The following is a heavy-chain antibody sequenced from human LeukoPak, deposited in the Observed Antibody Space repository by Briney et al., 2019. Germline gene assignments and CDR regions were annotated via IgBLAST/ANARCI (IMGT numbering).Heavy chain of an antibody. CDR2: INTDGSST. J-gene: IGHJ4*02. Sequence: PGGSLRLSCAASGFTFSSYWMHWVRQAPGKGLVWVSRINTDGSSTSYADSVKGRFTISRDNAKNTLYLQMNSLRAEDTAVYYCARAGLYSGSGLDFWGQGTLVSVSS. D-gene: IGHD5-12*01. V-gene: IGHV3-74*01. CDR3: ARAGLYSGSGLDF. CDR1: GFTFSSYW.